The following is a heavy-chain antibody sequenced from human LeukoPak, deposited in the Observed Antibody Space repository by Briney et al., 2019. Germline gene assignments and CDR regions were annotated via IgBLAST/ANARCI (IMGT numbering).Heavy chain of an antibody. J-gene: IGHJ5*02. CDR2: INPNSGDT. CDR1: RCTFTNYV. V-gene: IGHV1-2*02. D-gene: IGHD3-10*01. Sequence: ASVKVSCKASRCTFTNYVISWVRQAPGQGLEWMGWINPNSGDTKYAQKFQGRVTMTRDTSISTAYMELSRLTSDDTAVYYCARAGRTWFWVFWFVPWGQGTLVTVSS. CDR3: ARAGRTWFWVFWFVP.